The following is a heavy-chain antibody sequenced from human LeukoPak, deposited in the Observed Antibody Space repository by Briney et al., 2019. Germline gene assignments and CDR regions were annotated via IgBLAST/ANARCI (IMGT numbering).Heavy chain of an antibody. J-gene: IGHJ4*02. CDR1: GSNFSSYW. Sequence: GESLKISCKVSGSNFSSYWVAWVRQMPGKGLEWVGIIYPGDSETRYSPSFQGQVTISADKSIGTAYLQWTNLKASDTAMYYCSTYQGEYGSGSCDFWGQGTPVTVSS. CDR2: IYPGDSET. V-gene: IGHV5-51*01. D-gene: IGHD3-10*01. CDR3: STYQGEYGSGSCDF.